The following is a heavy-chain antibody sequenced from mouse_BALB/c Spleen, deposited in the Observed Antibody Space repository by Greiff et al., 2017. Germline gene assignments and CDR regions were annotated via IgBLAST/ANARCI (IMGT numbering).Heavy chain of an antibody. J-gene: IGHJ3*01. CDR1: GFTFNTYA. Sequence: GGRFVQPKGSLKLSCAASGFTFNTYAMNWVRQAPGKGLEWVARIRSKSNNYATYYADSVKDRFTISRDDSQSMLYLQMNNLKTEDTAMYYCVRDGSRAYWGQGTLVTVSA. CDR3: VRDGSRAY. CDR2: IRSKSNNYAT. V-gene: IGHV10-1*02.